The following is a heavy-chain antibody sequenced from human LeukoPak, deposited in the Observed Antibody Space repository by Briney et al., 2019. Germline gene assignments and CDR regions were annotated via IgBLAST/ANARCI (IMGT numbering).Heavy chain of an antibody. CDR2: ISAYNGNT. J-gene: IGHJ4*02. D-gene: IGHD2-2*01. Sequence: GASVKVSCKASGYTFTSYGISWVRQAPGQGLEWMGWISAYNGNTNYAQKLQGRVTMTTDTSTSTAYMELRSLRFDDTAVYYCARVLRGYCSSTSCAYPGYWGQGTLVTVSS. CDR3: ARVLRGYCSSTSCAYPGY. V-gene: IGHV1-18*01. CDR1: GYTFTSYG.